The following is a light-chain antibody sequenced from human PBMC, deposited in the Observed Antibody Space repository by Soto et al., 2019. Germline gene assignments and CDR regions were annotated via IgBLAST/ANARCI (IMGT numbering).Light chain of an antibody. CDR3: QRSLITPPLP. V-gene: IGKV1-39*01. CDR2: GTS. CDR1: QSISTY. J-gene: IGKJ4*01. Sequence: DIQMTQSPSSLSASIGDRITITCRASQSISTYLIWYQQKPGKAPKLLIYGTSTLRNGVPSRFSGSDAATDYPLAISSLQPEDFATYYCQRSLITPPLPFGGGTKVE.